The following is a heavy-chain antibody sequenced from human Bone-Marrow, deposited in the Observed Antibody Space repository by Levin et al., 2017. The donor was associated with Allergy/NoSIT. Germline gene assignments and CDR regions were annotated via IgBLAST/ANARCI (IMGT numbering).Heavy chain of an antibody. J-gene: IGHJ6*02. V-gene: IGHV3-9*01. CDR3: VKDSRDTLLRGPAGGPYYKYGLDV. Sequence: TGGSLRLSCTASGFKFDDLAMHWVRQAPGKGLEWVSGIDWNSANIGYADSVKGRFTISRDNAKRSVFLQMNSLTADDTALYYCVKDSRDTLLRGPAGGPYYKYGLDVWGQGTTVTVSS. D-gene: IGHD3-10*01. CDR2: IDWNSANI. CDR1: GFKFDDLA.